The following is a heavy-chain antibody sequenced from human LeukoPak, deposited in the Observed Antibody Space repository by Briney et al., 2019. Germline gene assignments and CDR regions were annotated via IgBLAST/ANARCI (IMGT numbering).Heavy chain of an antibody. J-gene: IGHJ4*02. CDR2: IKQDGSEK. D-gene: IGHD3-22*01. Sequence: GGSLRLSCAASGFTSGSYWMSWVRQVPGKGLEWVANIKQDGSEKYYVDSVKGRFTISRDNAKNSLYLQMNSLRAEDTAVYYCARDAKYYYDSSGYYSDYWGQGTLVTVSS. CDR1: GFTSGSYW. CDR3: ARDAKYYYDSSGYYSDY. V-gene: IGHV3-7*01.